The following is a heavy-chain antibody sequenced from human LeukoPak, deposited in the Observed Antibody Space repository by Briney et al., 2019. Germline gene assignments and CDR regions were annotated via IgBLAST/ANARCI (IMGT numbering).Heavy chain of an antibody. CDR3: ARDQYGSGDGYHMDV. CDR1: GFTVSSNY. Sequence: GGSLRLSCAASGFTVSSNYMSWVRQAPGKGLEWVAFIRYDGSNTYYADSVKGRFTISRDNAKNSLYLQMNSLRAEDTAVYYCARDQYGSGDGYHMDVWGKGTTVTISS. CDR2: IRYDGSNT. J-gene: IGHJ6*03. V-gene: IGHV3-30*02. D-gene: IGHD3-10*01.